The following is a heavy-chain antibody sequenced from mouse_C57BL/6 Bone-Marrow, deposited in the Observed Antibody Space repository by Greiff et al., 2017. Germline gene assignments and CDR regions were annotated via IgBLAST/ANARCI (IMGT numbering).Heavy chain of an antibody. CDR1: GYTFTSSW. Sequence: VQGVESGTELVKPGASVKLSCKASGYTFTSSWMHWVKQRPGQGLEWIGNINPSNGGTNYNEKFKSKATLTVDKSSSTAYMQLSSLTSEDSAVYYCASRYSYYYAMDYWGQGTSVTVSS. D-gene: IGHD2-12*01. V-gene: IGHV1-53*01. J-gene: IGHJ4*01. CDR3: ASRYSYYYAMDY. CDR2: INPSNGGT.